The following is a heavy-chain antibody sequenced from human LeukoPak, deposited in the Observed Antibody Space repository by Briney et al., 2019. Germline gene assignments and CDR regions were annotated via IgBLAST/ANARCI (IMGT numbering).Heavy chain of an antibody. D-gene: IGHD3-3*01. Sequence: GGSLRLSCAASGFTFSDYYMSWIRQAPGKGLEWVSYISSSGSTIYYADSVKGRFTISRDNAKNSLYLQMNSLRAEDTAVYYCARQLYDFWSGYYHQGNWFDPWGQGTPVTVSS. J-gene: IGHJ5*02. CDR3: ARQLYDFWSGYYHQGNWFDP. CDR2: ISSSGSTI. CDR1: GFTFSDYY. V-gene: IGHV3-11*01.